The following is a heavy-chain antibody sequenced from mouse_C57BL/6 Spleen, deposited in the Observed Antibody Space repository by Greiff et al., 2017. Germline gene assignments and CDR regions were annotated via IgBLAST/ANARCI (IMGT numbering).Heavy chain of an antibody. CDR3: ARSANYYGSSSYYFDY. V-gene: IGHV1-52*01. Sequence: QVQLQQPGAELVRPGSSVKLSCKASGYTFTSYWMHWVKQRPIQGLEWIGNIDPSDSDTHYNQKFKDKATLTVDKSSSTAYMQLSSLTSEDSAVYYWARSANYYGSSSYYFDYWGQGTTLTVSS. CDR1: GYTFTSYW. J-gene: IGHJ2*01. CDR2: IDPSDSDT. D-gene: IGHD1-1*01.